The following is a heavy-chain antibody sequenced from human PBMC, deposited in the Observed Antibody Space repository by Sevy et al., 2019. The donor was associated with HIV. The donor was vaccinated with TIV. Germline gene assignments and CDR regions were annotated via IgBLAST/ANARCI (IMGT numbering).Heavy chain of an antibody. D-gene: IGHD1-26*01. CDR1: GFAFSTHA. J-gene: IGHJ4*01. CDR2: ISYEGTET. Sequence: GESLKISCAASGFAFSTHAMHWVRQAPDKGLEWVAVISYEGTETFYAASVEGRFTISRDNSKNMLSLQINSLRPEDTAVYYCARDGGYSIKWYPLYWGHGTLVTVSS. CDR3: ARDGGYSIKWYPLY. V-gene: IGHV3-30-3*01.